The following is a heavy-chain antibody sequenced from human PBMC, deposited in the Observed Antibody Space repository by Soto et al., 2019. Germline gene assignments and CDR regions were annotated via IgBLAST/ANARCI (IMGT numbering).Heavy chain of an antibody. V-gene: IGHV3-21*01. J-gene: IGHJ5*02. Sequence: GGSLRLSCAASGFTFSSYSMNWVRQAPGKGLEWVSSISSSSSYIYYADSVKGRFTISRDNAKNSLYLQMNSLRAEDTAVYYCARGRVITSNWFDPWGQGTLVTVSS. CDR1: GFTFSSYS. CDR3: ARGRVITSNWFDP. CDR2: ISSSSSYI. D-gene: IGHD4-4*01.